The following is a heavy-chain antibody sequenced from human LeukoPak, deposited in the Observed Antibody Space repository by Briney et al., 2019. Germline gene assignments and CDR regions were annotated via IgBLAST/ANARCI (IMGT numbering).Heavy chain of an antibody. Sequence: SETLSLTCAVSGGSFSGYYWSWIRQPPGKGLEWIGEINHSGSTNYNPSLKSRVTISVDTSKNQFSRKLSSVTAADTAVYYCATAAGRHDYWGQGTLVTVSS. D-gene: IGHD6-13*01. V-gene: IGHV4-34*01. J-gene: IGHJ4*02. CDR3: ATAAGRHDY. CDR1: GGSFSGYY. CDR2: INHSGST.